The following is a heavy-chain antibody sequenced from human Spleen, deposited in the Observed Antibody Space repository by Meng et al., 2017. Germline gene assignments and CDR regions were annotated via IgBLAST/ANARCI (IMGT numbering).Heavy chain of an antibody. J-gene: IGHJ4*02. CDR2: VNAASGNI. Sequence: QVQLFQSGAEVKNPGAAGKVSCQTSGYSFTTYGIHWVRQAPGQSLEWMGGVNAASGNIRYSQKFQDRVTITRHTSAGSTYMEVSSLRSEDTAVYYCARSSLHAGTLYFDSWVQGNLVTVSS. D-gene: IGHD2-15*01. V-gene: IGHV1-3*01. CDR1: GYSFTTYG. CDR3: ARSSLHAGTLYFDS.